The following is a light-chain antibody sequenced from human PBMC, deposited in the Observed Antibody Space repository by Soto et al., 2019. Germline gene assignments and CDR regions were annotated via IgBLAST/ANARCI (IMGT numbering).Light chain of an antibody. Sequence: DIQMTQSPSSVSASVGDRVTISCQASQGISRSLAWYQQKPGKAPKLLIYAASSLQSGVPSRFSGSGFGTEFTLTISSLQPDDFATYCCQHYTSDSIATFGQGTRLEIK. CDR3: QHYTSDSIAT. J-gene: IGKJ5*01. CDR2: AAS. CDR1: QGISRS. V-gene: IGKV1D-16*01.